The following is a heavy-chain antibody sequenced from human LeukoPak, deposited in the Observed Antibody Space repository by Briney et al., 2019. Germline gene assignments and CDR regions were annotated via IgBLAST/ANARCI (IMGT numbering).Heavy chain of an antibody. CDR1: GGTFSSHA. CDR3: ARWDYYGSGSYYPIYYYGMDV. Sequence: SVKVSCKASGGTFSSHAISWVRQAPGQGLEWMGRIIPILGIANYAQKFQGRVTITADKSTSTAYMELSSLRSEDTAVYYCARWDYYGSGSYYPIYYYGMDVWGQGTTVTVSS. V-gene: IGHV1-69*04. J-gene: IGHJ6*02. CDR2: IIPILGIA. D-gene: IGHD3-10*01.